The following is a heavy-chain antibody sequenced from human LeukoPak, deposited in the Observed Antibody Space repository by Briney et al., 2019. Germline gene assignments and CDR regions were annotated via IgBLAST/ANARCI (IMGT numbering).Heavy chain of an antibody. J-gene: IGHJ4*02. CDR3: ARDGHYDSRRGPFVEDY. CDR2: FDPEDGET. V-gene: IGHV1-24*01. D-gene: IGHD3-22*01. CDR1: GYTLTELS. Sequence: RASVKVSRKVSGYTLTELSMHWVRQAPGKGLEWMGGFDPEDGETIYAQKFQGRVTMTEDTSTDTAYMELSSLRSEDTAVYYCARDGHYDSRRGPFVEDYWGQGTLVTVSS.